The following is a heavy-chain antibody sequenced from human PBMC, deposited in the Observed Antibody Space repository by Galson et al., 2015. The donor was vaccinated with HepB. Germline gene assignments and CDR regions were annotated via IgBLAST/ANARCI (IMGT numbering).Heavy chain of an antibody. V-gene: IGHV1-46*01. D-gene: IGHD3-22*01. CDR2: INPSGGST. CDR1: GYTFTSYY. J-gene: IGHJ6*02. Sequence: SVKVSCKASGYTFTSYYMHWVRQAPGQGLEWMGIINPSGGSTSYAQKFQGRVTMTRDTSTSTVYMELSSLRSEDTAVYYCARDRDRGYYDSSGYYYNYYYGMDVWGQGTTVTVSS. CDR3: ARDRDRGYYDSSGYYYNYYYGMDV.